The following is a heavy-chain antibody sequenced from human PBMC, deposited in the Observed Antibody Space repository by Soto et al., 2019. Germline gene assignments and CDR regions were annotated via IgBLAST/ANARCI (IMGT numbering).Heavy chain of an antibody. Sequence: SVKVSCKTSGGSFGKSAINWVRQTHGQGLEWLGGFIPVYRTLNYAQKFQGRVTITADESTGTAYMTLSSLASDDTAVYYCATGVIWIGYFTVDSWGQGTRVTLSS. CDR1: GGSFGKSA. CDR3: ATGVIWIGYFTVDS. V-gene: IGHV1-69*13. J-gene: IGHJ4*02. CDR2: FIPVYRTL. D-gene: IGHD3-3*01.